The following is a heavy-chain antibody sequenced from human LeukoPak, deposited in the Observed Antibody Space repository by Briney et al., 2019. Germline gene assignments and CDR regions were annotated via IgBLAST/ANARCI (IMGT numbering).Heavy chain of an antibody. V-gene: IGHV4-34*01. Sequence: SETLSLTCAVYGGSFSGYYWSWIRQPPGKGLEWIGEINHSGSTSYNPSLRSRVTISVDTSKNQFSLKLSSVTAADTAVYYCAREPRWAGDLGGFDSWGQGPLVTVSS. CDR2: INHSGST. CDR1: GGSFSGYY. D-gene: IGHD3-16*01. J-gene: IGHJ4*02. CDR3: AREPRWAGDLGGFDS.